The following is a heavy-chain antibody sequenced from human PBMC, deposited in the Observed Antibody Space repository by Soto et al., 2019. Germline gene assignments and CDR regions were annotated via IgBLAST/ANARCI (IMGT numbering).Heavy chain of an antibody. CDR2: TSYDGSDK. J-gene: IGHJ1*01. V-gene: IGHV3-30*19. CDR3: ARWGTTGGLDV. CDR1: GFTFRSYV. D-gene: IGHD3-16*01. Sequence: ESGGGVVQPGTSLRVSCVGSGFTFRSYVIHWVRQAPGKGLEWVALTSYDGSDKYYGDSVRGRFTISRDNSRNTVDLQMDSLRLEDTALYSCARWGTTGGLDVWGQGTLVSVSS.